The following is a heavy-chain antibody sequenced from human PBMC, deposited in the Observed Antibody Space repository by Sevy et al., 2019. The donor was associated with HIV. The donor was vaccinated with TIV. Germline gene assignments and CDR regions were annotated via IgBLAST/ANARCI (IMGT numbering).Heavy chain of an antibody. CDR3: ARMVSGGLRWELIKENAFDI. J-gene: IGHJ3*02. CDR1: GFTLSPYS. Sequence: GGSLRLSCAASGFTLSPYSMEWVRQAPGKGLEWVSHISSSSNIIYYADSVKGRFTVSRDNAKNSLYLRMDSLRDEDTAVYYCARMVSGGLRWELIKENAFDIWGQGTAVTVSS. CDR2: ISSSSNII. D-gene: IGHD4-17*01. V-gene: IGHV3-48*02.